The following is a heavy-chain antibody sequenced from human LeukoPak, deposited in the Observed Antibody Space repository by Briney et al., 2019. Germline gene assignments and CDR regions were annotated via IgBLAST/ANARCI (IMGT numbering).Heavy chain of an antibody. Sequence: SETLSLTCTVSGGSISSGGNSWSWIRQHPEKGLEWIGYIYYSGSTYYNPSLKGRVTMSIDTSKNQFSLKLSSVTAADTAVYYCAREISILDVWGKGTAVTVSS. V-gene: IGHV4-31*03. D-gene: IGHD2/OR15-2a*01. J-gene: IGHJ6*04. CDR3: AREISILDV. CDR2: IYYSGST. CDR1: GGSISSGGNS.